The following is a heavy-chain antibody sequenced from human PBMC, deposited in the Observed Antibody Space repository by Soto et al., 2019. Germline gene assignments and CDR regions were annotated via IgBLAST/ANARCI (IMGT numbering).Heavy chain of an antibody. V-gene: IGHV1-69*19. D-gene: IGHD3-16*01. CDR1: GGTFSGHA. CDR2: LIPLFGTT. J-gene: IGHJ4*02. CDR3: TRGPKCGCRFES. Sequence: QVQLVQSGAEVKKPGSSVKVSCEASGGTFSGHAISWVRQAPRQGPEWMGGLIPLFGTTQHPQNFHDSLPISADQPTNPAYMYLTSLPSQDSALYHCTRGPKCGCRFESWGQLALVYVSS.